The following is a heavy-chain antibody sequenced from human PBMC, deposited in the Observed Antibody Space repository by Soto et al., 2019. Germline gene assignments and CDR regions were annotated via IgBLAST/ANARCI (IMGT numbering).Heavy chain of an antibody. D-gene: IGHD3-10*01. V-gene: IGHV5-51*01. CDR2: IYPGDSDT. Sequence: GESLTICCKGSEYRLTRYWIGGVRQMPGKGLEWMGIIYPGDSDTRYSPSFQGQVTISADKSISTAYLQWSSLKASDTAMYYCARREIGPYGMDVWGQGTTVTVSS. CDR3: ARREIGPYGMDV. J-gene: IGHJ6*02. CDR1: EYRLTRYW.